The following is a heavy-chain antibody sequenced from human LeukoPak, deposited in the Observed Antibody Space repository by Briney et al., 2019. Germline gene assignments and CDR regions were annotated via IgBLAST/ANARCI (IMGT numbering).Heavy chain of an antibody. V-gene: IGHV1-18*01. CDR1: GFTFTSYG. Sequence: WASVKVSCKASGFTFTSYGISWVRQAPGQGLEWMGWISGYDGNTNYAQKLQGRVTMTTDTSTSTAYMELRSLRSDDTAVYYCARGNGDYDDYWGQGTLVTVSS. CDR2: ISGYDGNT. D-gene: IGHD4-17*01. J-gene: IGHJ4*02. CDR3: ARGNGDYDDY.